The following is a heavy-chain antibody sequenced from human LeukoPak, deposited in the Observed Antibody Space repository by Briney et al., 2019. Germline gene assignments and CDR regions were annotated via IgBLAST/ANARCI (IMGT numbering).Heavy chain of an antibody. CDR1: GDSISSSSYY. Sequence: SETLSLTCTVSGDSISSSSYYWGWIRQPPGKGLDWIGSIYYNGSTYYHPSLKSRGTISVDTSKNQFSLNLSSVTAADTAVYYCARVKDCSSSCYSRYYYMDVWGKGTTVTVSS. J-gene: IGHJ6*03. CDR3: ARVKDCSSSCYSRYYYMDV. V-gene: IGHV4-39*07. CDR2: IYYNGST. D-gene: IGHD2-2*01.